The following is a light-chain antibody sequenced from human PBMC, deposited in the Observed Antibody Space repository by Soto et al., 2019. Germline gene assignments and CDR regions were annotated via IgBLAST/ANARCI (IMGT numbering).Light chain of an antibody. J-gene: IGKJ1*01. CDR3: QQYNSYSWT. CDR1: QTISSW. CDR2: KAS. Sequence: DIQMTHSPSTLSGSVGDKVTITCRASQTISSWLAWYQQKPGKAPKLLIYKASTLKSGDPSRFSGSGSGIEFTLTISSLQADDFPPYYSQQYNSYSWTFGQGSKV. V-gene: IGKV1-5*03.